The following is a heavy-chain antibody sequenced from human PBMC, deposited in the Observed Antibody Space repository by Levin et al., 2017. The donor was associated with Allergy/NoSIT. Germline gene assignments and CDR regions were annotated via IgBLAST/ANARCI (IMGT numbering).Heavy chain of an antibody. D-gene: IGHD4-17*01. V-gene: IGHV3-74*01. CDR1: GFTFNGFW. CDR2: VNSDGSST. Sequence: PGGSLRLSCAASGFTFNGFWMHWVRQAPGKGLMWVSRVNSDGSSTTYADSVKGRFTISRDNTKNTLYLQMNSLKDEDTAVYYCARDGQTTMILDYWGRGTLVTVAS. CDR3: ARDGQTTMILDY. J-gene: IGHJ4*02.